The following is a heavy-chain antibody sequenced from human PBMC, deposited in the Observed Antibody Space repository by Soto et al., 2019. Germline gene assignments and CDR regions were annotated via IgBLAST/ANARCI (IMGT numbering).Heavy chain of an antibody. V-gene: IGHV3-30-3*01. CDR2: ISYDGSNK. CDR3: ARDSDPIDIAVAGNDY. D-gene: IGHD6-19*01. CDR1: GFTFSSYA. Sequence: GGSLRLSCAASGFTFSSYAMHWVRQAPGKGLEWVAVISYDGSNKYYADSVKGRFTISRDNSKNTLYLQMNSLRAEDTAVYYCARDSDPIDIAVAGNDYWGQGTLVTVSS. J-gene: IGHJ4*02.